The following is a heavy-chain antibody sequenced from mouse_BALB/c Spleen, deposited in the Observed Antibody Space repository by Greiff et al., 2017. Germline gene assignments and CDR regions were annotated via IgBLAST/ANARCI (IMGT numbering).Heavy chain of an antibody. V-gene: IGHV1-7*01. CDR1: GYTFTSYW. CDR2: INPSTGYT. Sequence: VQLQQSGAELAKPGASVKMSCKASGYTFTSYWMHWVKQRPGQGLEWIGYINPSTGYTEYNQKFKDKATLTADKSSSTAYMQLSSLTSEDSAVYYCARQYGNYVEFAYWGQGTLVTVSA. J-gene: IGHJ3*01. D-gene: IGHD2-10*02. CDR3: ARQYGNYVEFAY.